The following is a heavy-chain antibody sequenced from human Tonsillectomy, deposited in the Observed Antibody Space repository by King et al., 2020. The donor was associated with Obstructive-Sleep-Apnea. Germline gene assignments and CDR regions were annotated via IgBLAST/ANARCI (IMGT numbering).Heavy chain of an antibody. J-gene: IGHJ6*02. Sequence: VQLVESGGGLVQPGGSLRLSCVVSGFQFDDYAIHWVRQPPGKGLEWVSYISWHGGATAYADSVKGRFTVSRDNAKNSLYLQMNSLRVEDTAFYFCARDIDSFRPLSPPYFHYGMDVWGQGTTVTVSS. V-gene: IGHV3-9*01. CDR2: ISWHGGAT. D-gene: IGHD3-16*02. CDR1: GFQFDDYA. CDR3: ARDIDSFRPLSPPYFHYGMDV.